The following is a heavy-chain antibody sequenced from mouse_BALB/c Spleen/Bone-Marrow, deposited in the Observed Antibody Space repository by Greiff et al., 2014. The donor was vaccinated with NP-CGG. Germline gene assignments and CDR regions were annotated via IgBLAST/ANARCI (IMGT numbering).Heavy chain of an antibody. V-gene: IGHV1-9*01. CDR2: ILPGSGST. CDR1: GYTFSSYW. D-gene: IGHD1-1*01. Sequence: QVQLQQSGAELMKPGASVKISCKATGYTFSSYWIEWVKQRPGHGLEWIGEILPGSGSTNYNEKFKGKATFTADTSSNTAYMQLSSLTSEDSAVYYCAGGGYYGSSYEDYAMDYWGQGTSVTVSS. J-gene: IGHJ4*01. CDR3: AGGGYYGSSYEDYAMDY.